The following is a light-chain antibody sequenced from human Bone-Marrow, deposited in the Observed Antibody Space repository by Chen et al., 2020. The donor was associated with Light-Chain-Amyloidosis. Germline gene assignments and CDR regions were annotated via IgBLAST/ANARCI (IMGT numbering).Light chain of an antibody. CDR2: QDS. J-gene: IGLJ2*01. Sequence: SHELTQPPSVSVSPGQTASITCSGDKLGDKYACWYQQKPGQSPVLVMYQDSKRPSGIPERFSGSNSGNTATLTISGTQAMDEADYYCQAWDSSVVFGGGTKLTVL. CDR3: QAWDSSVV. CDR1: KLGDKY. V-gene: IGLV3-1*01.